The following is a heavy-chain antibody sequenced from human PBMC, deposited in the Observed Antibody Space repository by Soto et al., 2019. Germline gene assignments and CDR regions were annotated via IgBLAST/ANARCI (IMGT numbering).Heavy chain of an antibody. D-gene: IGHD3-10*01. CDR3: ARDTRNAYYYY. V-gene: IGHV3-7*01. CDR2: INGDGGVK. CDR1: GFTFNDYW. Sequence: GWSLRLSCAASGFTFNDYWMTWVRQAPGKGLEWVANINGDGGVKNYVDSVKGRFTISRDNAKNSLYLQMNSLRVEDTAVYYCARDTRNAYYYYWGQGTMVTVSS. J-gene: IGHJ4*02.